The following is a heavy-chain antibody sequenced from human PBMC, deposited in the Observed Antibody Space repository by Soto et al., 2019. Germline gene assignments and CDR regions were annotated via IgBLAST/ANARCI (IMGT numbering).Heavy chain of an antibody. D-gene: IGHD1-26*01. CDR3: EKFRASSGTEPDA. Sequence: EVQLLESGGNLVQPGGSLRLSCAASGFTFSSYAMSWVRQAPGKGLEWVSTVGVSGATTYYTDSVKGRFTISRDNSNNTLCLQMHSLRADNTAIYSCEKFRASSGTEPDAWGKGTLVTVSS. CDR2: VGVSGATT. J-gene: IGHJ5*02. CDR1: GFTFSSYA. V-gene: IGHV3-23*01.